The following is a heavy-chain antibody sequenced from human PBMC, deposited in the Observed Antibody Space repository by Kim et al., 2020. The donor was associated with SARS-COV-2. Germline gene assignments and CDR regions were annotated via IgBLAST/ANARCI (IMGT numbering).Heavy chain of an antibody. D-gene: IGHD2-15*01. CDR3: ARARISPRGDV. CDR2: ISYDGSNK. V-gene: IGHV3-33*05. Sequence: GGSLRLSCAASGFTFSSYGMHWVRQAPGKGLEWVAVISYDGSNKYYADSVKGRFTISRDNSKNTLYLQMNSLRAEDTAVYYCARARISPRGDVWGQGTTVTVSS. J-gene: IGHJ6*02. CDR1: GFTFSSYG.